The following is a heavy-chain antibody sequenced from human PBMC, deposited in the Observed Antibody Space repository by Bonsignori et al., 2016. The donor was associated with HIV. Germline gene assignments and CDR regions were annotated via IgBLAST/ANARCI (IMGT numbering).Heavy chain of an antibody. V-gene: IGHV4-59*01. CDR3: ARGGLRLDYHYYYYYMDV. D-gene: IGHD5-12*01. Sequence: WIRQPPGKGLEWIGYIYSSGNTNYNPSLKRRVTISVDMSKNQFSLKLSSVTAADTAVYYCARGGLRLDYHYYYYYMDVWGKGTTVTVSS. J-gene: IGHJ6*03. CDR2: IYSSGNT.